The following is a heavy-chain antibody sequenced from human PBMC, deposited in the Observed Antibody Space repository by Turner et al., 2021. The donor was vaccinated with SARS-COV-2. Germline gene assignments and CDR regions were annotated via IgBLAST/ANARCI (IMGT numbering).Heavy chain of an antibody. CDR3: ARGAGRHFDFRTGSYYFDI. CDR1: GGSISNYY. CDR2: IFHNGLT. V-gene: IGHV4-59*01. D-gene: IGHD3-3*01. J-gene: IGHJ4*02. Sequence: QVLLQESGPRLVKPWETLSLTCSVSGGSISNYYWSWVRQSPGKTLEWIGYIFHNGLTKYYPSLKSRLAMSVDSSRDHISLELRSLTAEDTAVYYCARGAGRHFDFRTGSYYFDIWGQGTLVTVS.